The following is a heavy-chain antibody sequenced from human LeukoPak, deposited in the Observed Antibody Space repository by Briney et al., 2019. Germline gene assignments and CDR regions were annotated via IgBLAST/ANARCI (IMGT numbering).Heavy chain of an antibody. CDR3: ARLDYGDYSYYFDY. Sequence: SETLSLTCTVSGGSISSSSYYWGWIRQPPGKGLEWIGSIYYSGSTYYNPSLKSRVTISVDTSKNQFSLKLSSVTAADTAAYYCARLDYGDYSYYFDYWGQGTLVTVSS. D-gene: IGHD4-17*01. V-gene: IGHV4-39*01. CDR2: IYYSGST. J-gene: IGHJ4*02. CDR1: GGSISSSSYY.